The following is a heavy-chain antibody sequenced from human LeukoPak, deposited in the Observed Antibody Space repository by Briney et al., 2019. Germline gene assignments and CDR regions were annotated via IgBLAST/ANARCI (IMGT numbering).Heavy chain of an antibody. V-gene: IGHV3-23*01. CDR3: AKDSGWIQFIE. J-gene: IGHJ4*02. CDR2: VTPSGDPT. Sequence: GGSLRLSCAGSGLSFSASGMNWVRQAPGKGLEWVAGVTPSGDPTYYADSVKGRFIIFRDNSKTTMYLQMNSLRAEDTGVYYCAKDSGWIQFIEWGQGTSVTVSS. D-gene: IGHD5-24*01. CDR1: GLSFSASG.